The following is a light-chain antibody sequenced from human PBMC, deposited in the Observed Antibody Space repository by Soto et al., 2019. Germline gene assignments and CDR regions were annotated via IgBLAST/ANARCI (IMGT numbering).Light chain of an antibody. J-gene: IGLJ1*01. CDR2: ENN. CDR3: GTWDSSLSVLYV. CDR1: SSNIGNNY. V-gene: IGLV1-51*02. Sequence: QAVLTQPPSVSAPPGQKVTISCSGSSSNIGNNYVSWYQQLPGTAPKLLIYENNKRPSGIPDRFSGSKSGTSATLGITGLQTGDEADYYCGTWDSSLSVLYVFGTGTKLTVL.